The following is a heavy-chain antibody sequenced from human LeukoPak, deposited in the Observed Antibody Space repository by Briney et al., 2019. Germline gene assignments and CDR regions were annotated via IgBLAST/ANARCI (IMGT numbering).Heavy chain of an antibody. CDR1: GFTFSKAW. V-gene: IGHV3-15*05. CDR3: VRDPKYYYFDS. CDR2: IKSKTDAGPT. Sequence: GGSLRLSCAASGFTFSKAWMSWVRQAPGKGLEWVGRIKSKTDAGPTDYAAPVKGRFTISRDDSKNTLYLQVNSLRAEDTAVYYCVRDPKYYYFDSWGQGTLVTVSS. J-gene: IGHJ4*02. D-gene: IGHD5-24*01.